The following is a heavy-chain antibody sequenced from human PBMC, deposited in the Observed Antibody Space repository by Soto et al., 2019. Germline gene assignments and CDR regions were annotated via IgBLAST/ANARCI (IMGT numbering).Heavy chain of an antibody. CDR3: ARAYCSGGSCYWSRPLKIIVVVTAIDDAFAI. Sequence: GGSLRLSCAASGFTFSSYAMHWVRQAPGKGLEWVAVISYDGSNKYYADSVKGRFTISRDNSKNTLYLQMNSLRAEDTAVYYCARAYCSGGSCYWSRPLKIIVVVTAIDDAFAIWAQGTMVTVSS. V-gene: IGHV3-30-3*01. J-gene: IGHJ3*02. CDR2: ISYDGSNK. CDR1: GFTFSSYA. D-gene: IGHD2-15*01.